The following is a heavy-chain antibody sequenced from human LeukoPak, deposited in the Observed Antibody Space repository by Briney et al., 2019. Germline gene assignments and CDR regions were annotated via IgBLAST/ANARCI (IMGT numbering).Heavy chain of an antibody. V-gene: IGHV3-21*01. J-gene: IGHJ4*02. CDR2: ISSSSSYI. Sequence: GGSLRLXCAASGFTFSSYSMNWVRQAPGKGLEWVSSISSSSSYIYYADSEKGRFTISRDNAKNSLYLQMNSLRAEDTAVYYCARESKSVYYVSSGYSPLDYWGQGTLVTVSS. CDR1: GFTFSSYS. D-gene: IGHD3-22*01. CDR3: ARESKSVYYVSSGYSPLDY.